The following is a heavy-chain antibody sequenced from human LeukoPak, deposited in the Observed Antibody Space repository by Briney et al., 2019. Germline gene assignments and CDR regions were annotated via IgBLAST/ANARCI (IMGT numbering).Heavy chain of an antibody. CDR3: ARHSSSSLDP. CDR2: INPNSGGT. V-gene: IGHV1-2*04. CDR1: GYTFTGYY. D-gene: IGHD6-6*01. J-gene: IGHJ5*02. Sequence: ASVTVSCTASGYTFTGYYMHWVRQAPGQGLEWMGWINPNSGGTNYAQKFQGWVTMTRDTSISTAYMELSRLRSDDTAVYYCARHSSSSLDPWGQGTLVTVSS.